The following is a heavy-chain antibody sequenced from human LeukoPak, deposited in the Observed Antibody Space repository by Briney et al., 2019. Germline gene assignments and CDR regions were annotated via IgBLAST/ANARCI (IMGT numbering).Heavy chain of an antibody. V-gene: IGHV4-34*01. CDR1: GGSFSGYY. CDR3: ARDRYYYDSSGYPIYYFDY. D-gene: IGHD3-22*01. J-gene: IGHJ4*02. Sequence: SETLSLTCAVYGGSFSGYYWSWIRQPPGKGLEWIGEINHSGSTNYNPSLKSRVTISVDTSKNQFSLKLSSVTAADTAVYYCARDRYYYDSSGYPIYYFDYWGQGTLVTVSS. CDR2: INHSGST.